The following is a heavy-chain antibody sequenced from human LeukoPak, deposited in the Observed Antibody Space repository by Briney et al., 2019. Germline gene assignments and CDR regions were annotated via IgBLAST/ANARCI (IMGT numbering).Heavy chain of an antibody. CDR1: GFTFSSYA. J-gene: IGHJ4*02. Sequence: GGSLRLSCAASGFTFSSYAMSWVRQSPGKGLAWVSGISGGSGTTYYAFYADSVKGRVTVSRDNSKNTLYLQMNSLRAEDTAVYYCAKFYDILTGYFDYWGQGTLVTVSS. CDR2: ISGGSGTT. V-gene: IGHV3-23*01. CDR3: AKFYDILTGYFDY. D-gene: IGHD3-9*01.